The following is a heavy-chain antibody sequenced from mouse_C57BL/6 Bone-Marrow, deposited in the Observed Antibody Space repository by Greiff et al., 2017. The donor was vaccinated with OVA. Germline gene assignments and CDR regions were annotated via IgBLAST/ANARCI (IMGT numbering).Heavy chain of an antibody. Sequence: QVQLQQPGAELVKPGASVKLSCKASGYTFTSYWMQWVKQRPGPGLEWIGEIDPSDSHTYYNQQFKGKATLTVDTSSSTASMHLSCLTSEYSAVYYCSIDCYYYSSRTSYSALDFWGPGTSVTVSS. CDR3: SIDCYYYSSRTSYSALDF. CDR2: IDPSDSHT. J-gene: IGHJ4*01. CDR1: GYTFTSYW. D-gene: IGHD1-1*01. V-gene: IGHV1-50*01.